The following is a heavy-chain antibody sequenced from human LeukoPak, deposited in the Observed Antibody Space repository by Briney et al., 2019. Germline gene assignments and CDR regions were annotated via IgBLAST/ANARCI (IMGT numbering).Heavy chain of an antibody. Sequence: PSETLSLTCTVSGGSISSYYWSWIRQPPGKGLEWIGYIYYSGSTNYNPSLKGRVTISVDTSKNQFSLKLSSVTAADTAVYYCACTGPIGSGWYLDYWGQGTLVTVSS. CDR3: ACTGPIGSGWYLDY. V-gene: IGHV4-59*01. D-gene: IGHD6-19*01. CDR1: GGSISSYY. CDR2: IYYSGST. J-gene: IGHJ4*02.